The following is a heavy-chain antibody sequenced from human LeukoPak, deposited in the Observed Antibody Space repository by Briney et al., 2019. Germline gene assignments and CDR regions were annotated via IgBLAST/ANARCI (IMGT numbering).Heavy chain of an antibody. CDR2: ISWNSGSI. D-gene: IGHD3-3*01. J-gene: IGHJ4*02. V-gene: IGHV3-9*01. CDR3: AKGRSSGVLRFLEWLSPPDY. CDR1: GFTFDDYA. Sequence: GGSLRLSCAASGFTFDDYAMHWVRQAPGKGLEWVSGISWNSGSIGYADSVKGRFTISRDNAKNSLYLQMNSLRAEDTALYYCAKGRSSGVLRFLEWLSPPDYWGQGTLVTVSS.